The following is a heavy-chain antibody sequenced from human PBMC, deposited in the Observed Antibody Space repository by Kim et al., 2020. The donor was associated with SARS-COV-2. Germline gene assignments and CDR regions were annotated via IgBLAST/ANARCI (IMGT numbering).Heavy chain of an antibody. Sequence: GGSLRLSCVVSGFTLNSYAMHWVRQAPGKGLEYVSAISSNGLSTYYADSVKGRFTISRDDSKNTLYLQMGSLRPEDKAVYYCARETRNSGAYDYFDSWGQGTLVSVSS. CDR1: GFTLNSYA. CDR2: ISSNGLST. CDR3: ARETRNSGAYDYFDS. J-gene: IGHJ4*02. V-gene: IGHV3-64*02. D-gene: IGHD1-26*01.